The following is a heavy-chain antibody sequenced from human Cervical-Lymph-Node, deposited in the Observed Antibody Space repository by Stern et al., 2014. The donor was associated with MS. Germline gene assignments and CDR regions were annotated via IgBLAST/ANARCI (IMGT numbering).Heavy chain of an antibody. V-gene: IGHV4-34*01. CDR3: ARAGYSNYADWFDP. J-gene: IGHJ5*02. CDR1: GGSFSGNY. D-gene: IGHD4-11*01. CDR2: INHSGST. Sequence: QVQLQQWGAGLLKPSETLSLTCAVYGGSFSGNYWSWIRQPPGKGLEWIGEINHSGSTNYNPSLESRVTISVDTSKNQFSLKLSSVTAADTAVYYCARAGYSNYADWFDPWGQGTLVTVSS.